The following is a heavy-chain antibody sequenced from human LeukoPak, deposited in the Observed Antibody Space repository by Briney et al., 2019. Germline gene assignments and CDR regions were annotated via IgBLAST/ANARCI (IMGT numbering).Heavy chain of an antibody. V-gene: IGHV4-4*07. CDR3: ARWGSITTARFDY. CDR2: IYSTGST. J-gene: IGHJ4*02. CDR1: GGSISSYY. Sequence: SETLSLTCTVSGGSISSYYWSWIRQPAGKGLEWIGRIYSTGSTNYNPSLKSRVTISVDTSKNQFSLELSSVTAADTAVYYCARWGSITTARFDYWGQGTLVTVSS. D-gene: IGHD3-16*01.